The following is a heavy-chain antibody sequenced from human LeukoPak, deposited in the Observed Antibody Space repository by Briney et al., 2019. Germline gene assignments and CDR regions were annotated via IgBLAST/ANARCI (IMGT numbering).Heavy chain of an antibody. Sequence: PGGSLRLSSAASGFTFRSYAMSWVREAPGKGLEWVSAISGSGGSTYYADSVKGRFTISRDNSKNTLYLQMNSLRAEDTAVYYCAKVKKELLRGDAFDIWGQGTMVTVSS. CDR2: ISGSGGST. D-gene: IGHD1-26*01. CDR1: GFTFRSYA. V-gene: IGHV3-23*01. J-gene: IGHJ3*02. CDR3: AKVKKELLRGDAFDI.